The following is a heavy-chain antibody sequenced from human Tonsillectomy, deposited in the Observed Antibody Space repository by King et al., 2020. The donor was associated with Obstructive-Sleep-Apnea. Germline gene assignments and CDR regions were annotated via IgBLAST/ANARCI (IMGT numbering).Heavy chain of an antibody. J-gene: IGHJ5*02. Sequence: EVQLVESGGGLVKPGGSLRLSCAASGFTFSSYSMNWVRQAPGKVLEWVSSISSSSSYIYYADSVKGRFTISRDNANNSLYLQMNSLRAEDTAVYYCARGGYRGIAVAGTFWFDPWGQGTLVTVSS. CDR1: GFTFSSYS. CDR2: ISSSSSYI. D-gene: IGHD6-19*01. CDR3: ARGGYRGIAVAGTFWFDP. V-gene: IGHV3-21*04.